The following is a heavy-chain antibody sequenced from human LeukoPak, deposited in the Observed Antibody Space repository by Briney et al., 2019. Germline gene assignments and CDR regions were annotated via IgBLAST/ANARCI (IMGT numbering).Heavy chain of an antibody. D-gene: IGHD6-13*01. CDR2: IYYSGST. J-gene: IGHJ4*02. CDR3: HAGSAAGDY. CDR1: GGSISSSSYY. Sequence: TSETLSLTCTVSGGSISSSSYYWGWIRQPPGKGLEWIGSIYYSGSTYYDPSLKSRVTISVDTSKNQFSLKLSSVTAADTAVYYCHAGSAAGDYWGQGTLVTVSS. V-gene: IGHV4-39*07.